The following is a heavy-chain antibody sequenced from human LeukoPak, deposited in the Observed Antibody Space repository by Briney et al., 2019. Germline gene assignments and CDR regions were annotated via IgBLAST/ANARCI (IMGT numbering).Heavy chain of an antibody. J-gene: IGHJ4*02. CDR3: VRYFTAVAPTLRLDY. CDR1: GFTFSSYW. D-gene: IGHD6-19*01. Sequence: GGSQRLSCAASGFTFSSYWMNWVGQAPGKGLEWVATIKQDGRDKYYVDSVKGRFTISRDDAKNSLYLQMNSLRVEDTAVYHCVRYFTAVAPTLRLDYWGQGTLVTVSS. CDR2: IKQDGRDK. V-gene: IGHV3-7*03.